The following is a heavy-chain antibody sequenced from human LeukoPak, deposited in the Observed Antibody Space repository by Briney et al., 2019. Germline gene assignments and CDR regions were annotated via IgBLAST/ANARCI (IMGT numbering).Heavy chain of an antibody. J-gene: IGHJ4*02. CDR1: GFTFSSYA. CDR2: ISYDGSNK. CDR3: ALQGSTSPFDY. V-gene: IGHV3-30*04. Sequence: PGGSLRLSCAASGFTFSSYAMHWVRQAPGKGLEWVAVISYDGSNKYYADSVKGRFTISRDNSKNTLYLQMNSLRAEDTAVYYCALQGSTSPFDYWGQGTLVTVSS. D-gene: IGHD2-2*01.